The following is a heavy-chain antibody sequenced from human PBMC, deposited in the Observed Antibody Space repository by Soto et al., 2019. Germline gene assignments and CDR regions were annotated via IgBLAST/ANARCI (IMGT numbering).Heavy chain of an antibody. J-gene: IGHJ4*02. CDR3: ARRHSSSWYGLDY. D-gene: IGHD6-13*01. V-gene: IGHV4-38-2*01. CDR2: IYHSGST. CDR1: GYSISSGYY. Sequence: SETLSLTCAVSGYSISSGYYWGWIRQPPGKGLEWIGSIYHSGSTYYNPSLKSRVSISVDTSRNQFSLRLSSVTAADTAMYYCARRHSSSWYGLDYWGQGTLVTVSS.